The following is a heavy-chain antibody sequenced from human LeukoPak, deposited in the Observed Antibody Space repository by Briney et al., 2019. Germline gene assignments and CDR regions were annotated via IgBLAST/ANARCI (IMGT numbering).Heavy chain of an antibody. V-gene: IGHV3-15*01. J-gene: IGHJ4*02. CDR1: GFTVSSNY. CDR2: IKSKTDGGTT. CDR3: STTYYYDSSEGY. D-gene: IGHD3-22*01. Sequence: KTGGSLRLSCAASGFTVSSNYMSWVRQAPGKGLEWVGRIKSKTDGGTTDYAAPVKGRFTISRDDSKNTLYLQMNSLKTEDTAVYYCSTTYYYDSSEGYWGQGTLVTVSS.